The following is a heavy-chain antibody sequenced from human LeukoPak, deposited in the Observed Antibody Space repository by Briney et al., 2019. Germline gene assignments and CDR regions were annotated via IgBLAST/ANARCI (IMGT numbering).Heavy chain of an antibody. V-gene: IGHV3-30*18. CDR2: ISYDGSNK. CDR3: AKEVTMILDY. J-gene: IGHJ4*02. D-gene: IGHD3-22*01. Sequence: LTGRSLRLSCAASGFTFSSYGMHWVRQAPGKGLEWVAVISYDGSNKYYADSVKGRFTISRDNSKNTLYLQMNSLRAEDTAVYYCAKEVTMILDYWGQGTLVTVSS. CDR1: GFTFSSYG.